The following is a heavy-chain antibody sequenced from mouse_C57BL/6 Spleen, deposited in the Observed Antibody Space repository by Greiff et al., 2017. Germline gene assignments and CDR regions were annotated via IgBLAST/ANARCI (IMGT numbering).Heavy chain of an antibody. D-gene: IGHD1-1*01. CDR2: IYPRSGNT. CDR3: AYYYGSSPYFDY. J-gene: IGHJ2*01. V-gene: IGHV1-81*01. Sequence: VQLQQSGAELARPGASVKLSCKASGYTFTSYGISWVKQRTGQGLEWIGEIYPRSGNTYYNEKFKGKATLTADKSSSTAYMELRSLTSEDSAVYFRAYYYGSSPYFDYWGQGTTLTVSS. CDR1: GYTFTSYG.